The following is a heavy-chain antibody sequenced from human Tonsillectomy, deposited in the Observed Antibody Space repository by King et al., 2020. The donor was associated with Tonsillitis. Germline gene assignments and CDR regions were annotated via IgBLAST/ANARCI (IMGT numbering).Heavy chain of an antibody. V-gene: IGHV5-51*01. CDR3: ASLVVVPAATYGMDV. D-gene: IGHD2-2*01. CDR1: GYSFTSYW. CDR2: IYPGDSQT. Sequence: EVQLVESGAEVKQPGESLKISCKGSGYSFTSYWIGWVRQMPGKGLEWMGTIYPGDSQTRYSPSFQGQVTIPADKSISTAYLQWSSLKASDTAMYYCASLVVVPAATYGMDVWGQGTTVTVSS. J-gene: IGHJ6*02.